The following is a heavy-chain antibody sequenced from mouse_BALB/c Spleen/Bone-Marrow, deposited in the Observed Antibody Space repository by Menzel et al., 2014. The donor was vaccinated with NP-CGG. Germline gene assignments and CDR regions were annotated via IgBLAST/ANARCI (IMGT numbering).Heavy chain of an antibody. J-gene: IGHJ2*01. V-gene: IGHV7-3*02. CDR3: ARDKGRVFFDY. CDR2: IRNKANGYTT. CDR1: GFTFTDYY. Sequence: EVMLVESGGGLVQPGGSLRLSCATPGFTFTDYYMNWVRQPPGKALEWLGFIRNKANGYTTEYSASVKGRFTISRDNSQNILYLQMNTLRAEDSATYYCARDKGRVFFDYWGQGTTLTVSS.